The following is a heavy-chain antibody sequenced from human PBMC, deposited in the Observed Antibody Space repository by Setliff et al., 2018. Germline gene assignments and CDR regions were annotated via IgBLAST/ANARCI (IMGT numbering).Heavy chain of an antibody. J-gene: IGHJ6*03. CDR2: ISYDGSHK. Sequence: GGSLRLSCAASGFTFSSYAMHWVRQAPGKGLEWVAVISYDGSHKYYADSVKGRFTISRDNSKNTLYLQMNSLRAEDTAVYYCAKLVWLTTWYYMDVWGKGTTVTVSS. CDR1: GFTFSSYA. CDR3: AKLVWLTTWYYMDV. V-gene: IGHV3-30*01. D-gene: IGHD5-18*01.